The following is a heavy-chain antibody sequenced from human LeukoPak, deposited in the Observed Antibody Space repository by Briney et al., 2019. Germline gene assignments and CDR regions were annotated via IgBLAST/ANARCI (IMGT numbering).Heavy chain of an antibody. Sequence: GGSLRLSCAASGFTSSKTWMSWVRQAPGKGLEWVANIKVDGSERYYVDSVKGRFTISRDNAKNSLYLQMNSLRAEDTAVYYCARGRGRWLQHGFDYWGQGTLVTVSS. CDR2: IKVDGSER. CDR3: ARGRGRWLQHGFDY. V-gene: IGHV3-7*03. CDR1: GFTSSKTW. D-gene: IGHD5-24*01. J-gene: IGHJ4*02.